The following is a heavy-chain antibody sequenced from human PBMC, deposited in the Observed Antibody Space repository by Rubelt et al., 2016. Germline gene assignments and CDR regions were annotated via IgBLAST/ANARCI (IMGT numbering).Heavy chain of an antibody. CDR3: ARVKKNSLYFYYMDV. J-gene: IGHJ6*03. D-gene: IGHD3-9*01. V-gene: IGHV4-31*03. CDR1: GGSISNRDYY. Sequence: QVQLQESGPGLVEPSQTLSLTCTVSGGSISNRDYYWSWIRQHPGKGLELVAYIFYSGNTYYNPSLKSRTTISVDTSKNQFTLRLHSATAADTAVYYCARVKKNSLYFYYMDVWGKGATVTGSS. CDR2: IFYSGNT.